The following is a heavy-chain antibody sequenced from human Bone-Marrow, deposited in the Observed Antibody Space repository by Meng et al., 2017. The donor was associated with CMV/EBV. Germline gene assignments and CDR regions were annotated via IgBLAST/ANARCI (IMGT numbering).Heavy chain of an antibody. V-gene: IGHV3-21*01. Sequence: GGSLRLSCAASGFTFSSYSMNWVRQAPGKGLEWVSSISSSSSYIYYADSVKGRFTISRDNAKNSLYLQMNSLRAEDTAVDYCARGHYGGAYYFDYWGQGTLVTVSS. D-gene: IGHD4-23*01. J-gene: IGHJ4*02. CDR2: ISSSSSYI. CDR1: GFTFSSYS. CDR3: ARGHYGGAYYFDY.